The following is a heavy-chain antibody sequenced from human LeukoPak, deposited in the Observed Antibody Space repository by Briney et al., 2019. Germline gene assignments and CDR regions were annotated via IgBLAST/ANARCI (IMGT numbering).Heavy chain of an antibody. CDR3: AREGPNPYSSGCLDV. CDR1: GFTFSDYY. Sequence: GGSLRLSCAASGFTFSDYYMSWIRQAPGKGLEWVSYISSSGSTIYYADSVKGRFTISRDNAKNSLYLQVNSLRAEDTAVYYCAREGPNPYSSGCLDVWGKGTTVTVSS. D-gene: IGHD6-19*01. CDR2: ISSSGSTI. J-gene: IGHJ6*04. V-gene: IGHV3-11*04.